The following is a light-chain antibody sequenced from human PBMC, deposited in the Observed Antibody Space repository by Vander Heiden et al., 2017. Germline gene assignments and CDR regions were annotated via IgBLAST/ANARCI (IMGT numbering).Light chain of an antibody. V-gene: IGKV3-15*01. CDR1: QSVSSK. CDR2: GAS. Sequence: IVMTQYQATLSVSSGERATLSCRASQSVSSKLAWYQQKPGQAPRLLIYGASTRVTGVPARFSGSGSGTEFTLTISSLQSEDFAVYYCQQHNNWPPYTFGQGTKLEIK. J-gene: IGKJ2*01. CDR3: QQHNNWPPYT.